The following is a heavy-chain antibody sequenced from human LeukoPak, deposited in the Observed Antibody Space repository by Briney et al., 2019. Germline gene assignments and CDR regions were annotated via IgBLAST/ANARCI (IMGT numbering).Heavy chain of an antibody. V-gene: IGHV3-21*01. D-gene: IGHD2-15*01. CDR2: ISSSSSYI. CDR1: GFTFSSYS. CDR3: ARAAPGKVRGPLLLSDY. J-gene: IGHJ4*02. Sequence: GGSLRLSCAASGFTFSSYSMNWVRQAPAKGLEWVASISSSSSYIYYAASVKGRFTISRDNAKNSLYLQMNSLRAEDTAVYYCARAAPGKVRGPLLLSDYWGQGTLVTVSS.